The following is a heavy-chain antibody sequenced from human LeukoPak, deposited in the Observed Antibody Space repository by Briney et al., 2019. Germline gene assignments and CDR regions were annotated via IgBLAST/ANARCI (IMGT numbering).Heavy chain of an antibody. J-gene: IGHJ4*02. V-gene: IGHV3-21*01. D-gene: IGHD6-13*01. Sequence: GGSLRLSCAASGFAFSSYSMNWVRQAPGKGLDWVSSISSSSRYIYYADSVKGRFTISRDNAKNSLYLQMNSLRVEGTAVYYCAGDSSNWNIDYWGQGTPVTVSS. CDR2: ISSSSRYI. CDR1: GFAFSSYS. CDR3: AGDSSNWNIDY.